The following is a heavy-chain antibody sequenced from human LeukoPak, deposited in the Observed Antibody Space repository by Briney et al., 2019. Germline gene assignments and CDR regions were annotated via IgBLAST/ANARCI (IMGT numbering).Heavy chain of an antibody. CDR2: ITGSGSTT. D-gene: IGHD6-13*01. CDR1: GFTFSSYE. CDR3: ARALPSSWYCFDS. Sequence: PGGSLRLSCAASGFTFSSYEMNWVRQAPGKGLEWLSYITGSGSTTYYADSVKGRFTISRDNAKNSLYLQVNSLRAEDTAVYYCARALPSSWYCFDSWGQGTLVTVSS. J-gene: IGHJ4*02. V-gene: IGHV3-48*03.